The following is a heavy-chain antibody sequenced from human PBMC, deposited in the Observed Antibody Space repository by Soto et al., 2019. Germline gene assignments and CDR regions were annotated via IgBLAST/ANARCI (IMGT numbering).Heavy chain of an antibody. CDR3: TRPGTSATSGYYGTDV. CDR1: GIMFSASS. J-gene: IGHJ6*02. Sequence: PGGSLRLSCAASGIMFSASSIHWVRQTSGKGLEWIGHIRRQSNNYATEYAASVKGRFTMSRDYSANTAYLQMDSLKTEDTAIYYCTRPGTSATSGYYGTDVWGQGTAVTVSS. V-gene: IGHV3-73*01. CDR2: IRRQSNNYAT. D-gene: IGHD1-1*01.